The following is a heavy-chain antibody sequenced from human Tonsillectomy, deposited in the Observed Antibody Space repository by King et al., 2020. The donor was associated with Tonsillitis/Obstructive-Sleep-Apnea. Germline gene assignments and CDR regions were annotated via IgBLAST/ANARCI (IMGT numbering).Heavy chain of an antibody. CDR1: GGSFSGYY. J-gene: IGHJ4*02. D-gene: IGHD3-22*01. V-gene: IGHV4-34*01. Sequence: VQLKQWGAGLLKPSETLSLTCAVYGGSFSGYYWSWIRQPPGKGLEWIGEINHSGSTNYNPSLKSRVTISVDTSKNQFSLKLSSVTAADTAVYYCARGYYYYDSSGYYYPYYFDYWGQGTLVTVSS. CDR2: INHSGST. CDR3: ARGYYYYDSSGYYYPYYFDY.